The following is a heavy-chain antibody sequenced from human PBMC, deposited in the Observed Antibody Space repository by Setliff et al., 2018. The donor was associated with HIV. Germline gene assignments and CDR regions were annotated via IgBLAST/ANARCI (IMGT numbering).Heavy chain of an antibody. CDR3: ARINYGSNLYYFDY. CDR1: GYSMSSGYY. J-gene: IGHJ4*02. D-gene: IGHD4-17*01. V-gene: IGHV4-38-2*01. CDR2: INHGGIT. Sequence: SETLSLTCGVSGYSMSSGYYWGWIRQAPGKGLEWIGEINHGGITNYNPSLKSRVTISVDKSKNQFSLNLSSVTAADTAVYYCARINYGSNLYYFDYWGQGTLVTVSS.